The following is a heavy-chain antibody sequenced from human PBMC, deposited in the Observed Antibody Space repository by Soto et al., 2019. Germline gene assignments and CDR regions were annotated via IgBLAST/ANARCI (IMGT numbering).Heavy chain of an antibody. D-gene: IGHD1-1*01. Sequence: GGSLRLSCAVSGFTFDTFAMNWVRQAPGKGLEWVSNIGGSGAATFYADSMKGRFTVSRDNSKNILYLQMDSLRVDDTAVYYCAKPPGSPTQTQLWGPGTLVT. CDR1: GFTFDTFA. V-gene: IGHV3-23*01. J-gene: IGHJ1*01. CDR2: IGGSGAAT. CDR3: AKPPGSPTQTQL.